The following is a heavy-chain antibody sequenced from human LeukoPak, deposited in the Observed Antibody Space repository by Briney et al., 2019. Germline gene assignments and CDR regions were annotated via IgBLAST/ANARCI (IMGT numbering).Heavy chain of an antibody. CDR1: GFTFSSYE. D-gene: IGHD2-2*01. CDR2: ISSGSTI. V-gene: IGHV3-48*03. J-gene: IGHJ4*02. CDR3: ARGVVVVPAAIDY. Sequence: GGSLRLSCAASGFTFSSYEMNWVRQAPGKGLEWVSYISSGSTIYYADSVKGRFTISRDNAKNSLYLQMNSLRAEDTAVYYCARGVVVVPAAIDYWGQGTLVTVSS.